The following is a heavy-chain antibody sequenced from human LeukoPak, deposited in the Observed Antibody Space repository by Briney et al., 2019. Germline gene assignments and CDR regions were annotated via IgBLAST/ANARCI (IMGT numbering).Heavy chain of an antibody. V-gene: IGHV1-2*06. CDR2: INPNSGGT. CDR1: GYTFTGYY. CDR3: ARLDGTGRSQIMIDY. Sequence: ASVKVSYKASGYTFTGYYIHWVRQAPGQGLEWMARINPNSGGTNSAQKFQGRVTMTWDTSVNTAYLELGSLRSDDTAVYYCARLDGTGRSQIMIDYWGQGTLVTVSS. D-gene: IGHD1-14*01. J-gene: IGHJ4*02.